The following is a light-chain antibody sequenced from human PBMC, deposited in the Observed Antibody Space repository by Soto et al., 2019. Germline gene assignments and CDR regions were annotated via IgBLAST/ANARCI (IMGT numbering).Light chain of an antibody. CDR1: QGVSVF. CDR2: DAA. V-gene: IGKV3-11*01. CDR3: QQRSNWPLT. Sequence: DIVLTQSPATLSLSPGERATLSCRASQGVSVFLAWFQQKPGQAPRLLIYDAAKRAIGIPARFSGSGSGTVFTLTISSLEPEDFAVYYCQQRSNWPLTFGGGTKVEIK. J-gene: IGKJ4*01.